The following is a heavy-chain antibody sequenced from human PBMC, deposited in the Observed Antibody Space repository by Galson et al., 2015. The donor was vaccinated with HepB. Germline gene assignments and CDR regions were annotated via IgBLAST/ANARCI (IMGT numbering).Heavy chain of an antibody. J-gene: IGHJ5*02. V-gene: IGHV4-31*03. D-gene: IGHD2-2*01. CDR2: TYHSGST. CDR1: GGPIRSGGHY. Sequence: TLSLTCTVSGGPIRSGGHYWSWIRQHPGKGLEWIGYTYHSGSTYYNPSLKIRLTISIDTSKSQFSLRLSSVTAADTAVYYCASRGVAVVAPAATVRSGFDPSGHGTLVNVSS. CDR3: ASRGVAVVAPAATVRSGFDP.